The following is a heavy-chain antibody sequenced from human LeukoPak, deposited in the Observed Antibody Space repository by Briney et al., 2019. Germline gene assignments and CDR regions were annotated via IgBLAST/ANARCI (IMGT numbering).Heavy chain of an antibody. V-gene: IGHV1-69*05. D-gene: IGHD5-18*01. CDR3: ARGRDTAMAAYFVY. J-gene: IGHJ4*02. Sequence: ASVKVSCKASGGTFISYAISWVRQAPGQGLEWMGGIISIFGTANYAQKFQGRVTITTDESTSTTYMELSSLRSEDTAVYYCARGRDTAMAAYFVYWGQGTLVTGSS. CDR2: IISIFGTA. CDR1: GGTFISYA.